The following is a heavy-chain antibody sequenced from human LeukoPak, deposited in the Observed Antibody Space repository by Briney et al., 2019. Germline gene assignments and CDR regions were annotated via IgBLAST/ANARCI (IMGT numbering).Heavy chain of an antibody. CDR3: ARGGALTGYPLY. V-gene: IGHV3-7*01. D-gene: IGHD3-9*01. Sequence: SGGSLRLSCEASGLIFSRYWMTWDRQAPGKAREWVANIKQDGSDKYYVDSVKGRFTISRDNAKNSLYLQMNSLRVEDTAVYYCARGGALTGYPLYWGQGTLVTVSS. J-gene: IGHJ4*02. CDR2: IKQDGSDK. CDR1: GLIFSRYW.